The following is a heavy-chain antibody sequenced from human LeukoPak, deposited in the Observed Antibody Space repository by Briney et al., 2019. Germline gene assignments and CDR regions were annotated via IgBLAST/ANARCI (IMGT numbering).Heavy chain of an antibody. CDR1: GFTFSDYW. J-gene: IGHJ4*02. D-gene: IGHD2-21*02. CDR2: IHYHGNEN. CDR3: SRGDPDY. V-gene: IGHV3-7*01. Sequence: GGSLRLSCAASGFTFSDYWMQWVRQAPGKGLEWVANIHYHGNENYLVDSVKGRFTISRDNAKNSLFLQMNSLRAEDTAVYYCSRGDPDYWGQGTLVTVSS.